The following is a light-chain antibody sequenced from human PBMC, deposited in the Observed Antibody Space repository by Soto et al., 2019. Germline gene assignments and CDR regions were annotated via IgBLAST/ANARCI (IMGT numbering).Light chain of an antibody. Sequence: DIQRTQSPSSLSASVGDRVTITSRASQSISSYLNWYQQKPGKAPKLLIYAASSLQSGVPSRFSGSGSGTDFTLTISSLQPEDFATYYCQQSYSTPRTFGQGTKVDIK. CDR3: QQSYSTPRT. CDR2: AAS. J-gene: IGKJ1*01. V-gene: IGKV1-39*01. CDR1: QSISSY.